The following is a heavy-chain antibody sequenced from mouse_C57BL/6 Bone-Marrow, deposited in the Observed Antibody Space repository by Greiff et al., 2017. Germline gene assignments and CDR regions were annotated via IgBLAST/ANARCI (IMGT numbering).Heavy chain of an antibody. D-gene: IGHD1-2*01. Sequence: EVQGVESGGDLVKPGGSLKLSCAASGFTFSSYGMSWVRQTPDKRLEWVATISSGGSYTYYHDSVKGRFTISRDNAKNTLYLQLSSLKSEDTAMYYCSRTPATDWGQGTTLTVSS. CDR2: ISSGGSYT. J-gene: IGHJ2*01. CDR3: SRTPATD. V-gene: IGHV5-6*01. CDR1: GFTFSSYG.